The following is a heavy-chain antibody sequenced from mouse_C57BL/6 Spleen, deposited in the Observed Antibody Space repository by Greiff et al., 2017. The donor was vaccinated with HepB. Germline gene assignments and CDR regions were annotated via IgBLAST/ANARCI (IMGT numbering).Heavy chain of an antibody. CDR1: GYSITSGYN. J-gene: IGHJ2*01. CDR2: ISYDGSN. Sequence: EVQRVESGPGLVKPSQSLSLTCSVTGYSITSGYNWNWIRQFPGNKLEWMGYISYDGSNNYNPSLKNRIPITRDTSKNQFFLKLNSVTTEDTATYYCARDGQHRLPYFDDWGQGTTLTVSS. V-gene: IGHV3-6*01. CDR3: ARDGQHRLPYFDD. D-gene: IGHD3-2*02.